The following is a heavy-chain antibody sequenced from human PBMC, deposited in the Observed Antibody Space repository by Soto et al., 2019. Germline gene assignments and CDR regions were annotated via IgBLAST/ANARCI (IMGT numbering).Heavy chain of an antibody. CDR2: IYYSGST. V-gene: IGHV4-30-4*01. Sequence: TSETLSLTCTVSGGSISSGDYYWSWIRHPPGKGLEWIGYIYYSGSTYYNPSLKSRVTISVDTSKNQFSLKLSSVTAADTAVYYCASNTAMVTKYFDYWGQGTLVTVSS. CDR3: ASNTAMVTKYFDY. CDR1: GGSISSGDYY. J-gene: IGHJ4*02. D-gene: IGHD5-18*01.